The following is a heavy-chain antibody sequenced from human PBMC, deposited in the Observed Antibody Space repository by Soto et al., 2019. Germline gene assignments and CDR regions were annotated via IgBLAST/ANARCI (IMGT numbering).Heavy chain of an antibody. CDR1: GYSFTSYW. V-gene: IGHV5-10-1*01. Sequence: PGEAPKISCKGSGYSFTSYWITWVRQMPGKGLEWVGRIDPSYSYTNYSPSFQGHVTLSADKSISTAYLQWSTLKASDTAIYSCARHLSGEVYYYCMDVWGQGTTVTVSS. J-gene: IGHJ6*02. CDR3: ARHLSGEVYYYCMDV. CDR2: IDPSYSYT. D-gene: IGHD3-3*01.